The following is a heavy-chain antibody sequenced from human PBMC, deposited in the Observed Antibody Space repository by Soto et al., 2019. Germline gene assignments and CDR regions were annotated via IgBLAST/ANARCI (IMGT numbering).Heavy chain of an antibody. J-gene: IGHJ4*02. D-gene: IGHD5-12*01. CDR2: ISGSGGST. Sequence: EVQLLESGGGLVQPGGSLRLSCAASGFTFSSYAMSWVRQAPGKGLEWVSAISGSGGSTYYADSVKGRFTISRDKSKNTLYQQMNSRRAEDTAVYYCAKARNSGYDFSTYRGGQGTLVTVSS. CDR1: GFTFSSYA. CDR3: AKARNSGYDFSTYR. V-gene: IGHV3-23*01.